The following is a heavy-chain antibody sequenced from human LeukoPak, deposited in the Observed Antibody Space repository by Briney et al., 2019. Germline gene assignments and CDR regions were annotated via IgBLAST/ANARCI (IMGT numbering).Heavy chain of an antibody. J-gene: IGHJ5*02. CDR1: GGSFSGYY. CDR3: ARESNINNWFDP. V-gene: IGHV4-34*01. Sequence: SETLSLTCAVYGGSFSGYYWSWIRQPPGKGLEWIGEINHSGSTNYNPSLKSRVTMSIDRSNNQFSLKLSSVTAADTAVYYCARESNINNWFDPWGQGTLVTVSS. CDR2: INHSGST. D-gene: IGHD2/OR15-2a*01.